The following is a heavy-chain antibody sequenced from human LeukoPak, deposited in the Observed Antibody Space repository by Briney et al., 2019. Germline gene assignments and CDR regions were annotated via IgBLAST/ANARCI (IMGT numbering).Heavy chain of an antibody. CDR3: ATYCSSTSCPNFDY. J-gene: IGHJ4*02. CDR2: ISSSGSTI. CDR1: GFTFSSYE. D-gene: IGHD2-2*01. Sequence: GGSLRLSCAASGFTFSSYEMNWVRQAPGKGLEWVSYISSSGSTIYYADSVKGRFTISRDNAKNSPYLQMNSPRAEDTAVYYCATYCSSTSCPNFDYWGQGTLVTVSS. V-gene: IGHV3-48*03.